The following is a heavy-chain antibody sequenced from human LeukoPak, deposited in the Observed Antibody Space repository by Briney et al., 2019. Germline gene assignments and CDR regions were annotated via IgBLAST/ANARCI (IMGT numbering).Heavy chain of an antibody. CDR2: INPNSGGT. V-gene: IGHV1-2*02. CDR1: GYIFTGYF. D-gene: IGHD3-22*01. Sequence: GASVKVSCKASGYIFTGYFMHWVRQAPGQGLEWMGWINPNSGGTNYAQKFQGRVTMTRDTSISTAYMELSRRRSDDTAVYFCARDERYDSSGYPFDYWGQGTLVTVSS. CDR3: ARDERYDSSGYPFDY. J-gene: IGHJ4*02.